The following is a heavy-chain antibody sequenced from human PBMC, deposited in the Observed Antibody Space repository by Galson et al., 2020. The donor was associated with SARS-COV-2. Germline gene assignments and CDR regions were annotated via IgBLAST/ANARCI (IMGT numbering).Heavy chain of an antibody. V-gene: IGHV3-48*01. CDR2: ISSSSSTI. CDR3: ARAPDYYYYYMDV. Sequence: GGSLRLSCAASGFTFSSYSMNWVRQAPGKGLEWVSYISSSSSTIYYADSVKGRFTISRDNAKNSLYLQMNSLRAEDTAVYYCARAPDYYYYYMDVWGKGPRSPSP. J-gene: IGHJ6*03. CDR1: GFTFSSYS.